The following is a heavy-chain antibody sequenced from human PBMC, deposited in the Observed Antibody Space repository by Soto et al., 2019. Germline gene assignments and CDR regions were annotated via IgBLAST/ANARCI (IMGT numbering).Heavy chain of an antibody. CDR2: IIPIFGTA. V-gene: IGHV1-69*01. Sequence: QVQLVQSGAEVKKPGSSVKVSCKASGGTFSSYAISWVRQAPGQGLEWMGGIIPIFGTANYAQKFQGRVTITADESTSTAYMELSSLRSEDTAVYYCARGQKDYDFWSGYYYYGMDVWGQGTTVTVSS. CDR1: GGTFSSYA. D-gene: IGHD3-3*01. J-gene: IGHJ6*02. CDR3: ARGQKDYDFWSGYYYYGMDV.